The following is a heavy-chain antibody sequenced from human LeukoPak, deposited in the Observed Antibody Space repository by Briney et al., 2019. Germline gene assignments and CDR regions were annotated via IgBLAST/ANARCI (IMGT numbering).Heavy chain of an antibody. D-gene: IGHD6-19*01. Sequence: PGGSLRLSCAASGFTFDNYAMNWVRQVPGKRLEWISLISWNSGTIGYADSVKGRFTISRDNANNFLYLQMNSLRAEDTALYYCARAYKDRSLAGKKEFFQHWGQGTLVTVSS. V-gene: IGHV3-9*01. CDR2: ISWNSGTI. CDR1: GFTFDNYA. J-gene: IGHJ1*01. CDR3: ARAYKDRSLAGKKEFFQH.